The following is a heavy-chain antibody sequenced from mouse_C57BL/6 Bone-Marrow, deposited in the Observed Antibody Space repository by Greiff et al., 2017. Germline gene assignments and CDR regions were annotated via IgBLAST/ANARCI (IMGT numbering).Heavy chain of an antibody. J-gene: IGHJ3*01. CDR3: ARLYYGSSYGFAY. CDR2: IYPGSGST. D-gene: IGHD1-1*01. Sequence: VQLQQPGAELVKPGASVKMSCKASGYTFTSYWITWVKQRPGQGLEWIGDIYPGSGSTNYNEKFKSKATLTVDTSSSTAYMQLSSLTSEDSAVYYCARLYYGSSYGFAYWGQGTRVTVSA. V-gene: IGHV1-55*01. CDR1: GYTFTSYW.